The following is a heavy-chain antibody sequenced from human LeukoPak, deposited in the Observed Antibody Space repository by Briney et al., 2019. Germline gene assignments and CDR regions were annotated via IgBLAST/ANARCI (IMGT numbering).Heavy chain of an antibody. CDR2: ISAYNGNT. J-gene: IGHJ4*02. D-gene: IGHD2-8*02. CDR3: ATYRQVLLPFES. Sequence: GASVKVSCKASGYTFTSYGISWVRQAPGQGPEWMGWISAYNGNTNYAQKLQGGVTMTTDTSTSTAYMELRSLRSDDTAIYYCATYRQVLLPFESWGQGTLVTVSS. V-gene: IGHV1-18*01. CDR1: GYTFTSYG.